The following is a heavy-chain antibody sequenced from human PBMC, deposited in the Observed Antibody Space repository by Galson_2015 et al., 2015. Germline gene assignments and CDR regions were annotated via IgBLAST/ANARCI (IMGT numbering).Heavy chain of an antibody. CDR2: IYSGGST. D-gene: IGHD5-18*01. CDR1: GFTVSSNY. CDR3: AREEVRGYSYGWQAFDI. Sequence: SLRLSCAASGFTVSSNYMSWVRQAPGKGLEWVSVIYSGGSTYYADSVKGRFTISRDNSKNTLYLQMNSLRAEDTAVYYCAREEVRGYSYGWQAFDIWGQGTMVTVSS. J-gene: IGHJ3*02. V-gene: IGHV3-53*01.